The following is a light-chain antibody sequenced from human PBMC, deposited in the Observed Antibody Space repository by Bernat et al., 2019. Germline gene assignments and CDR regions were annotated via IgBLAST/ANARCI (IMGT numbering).Light chain of an antibody. Sequence: DIQMTQSPSSVSASVGDRVTITCRASQGISSRLAWYQQKQGKAPKFLIYAASSLQSGVPSRFSGSGSGTDFTLTISSLQPEDFATYYCQQANSLPWTFGQGTKVEIK. J-gene: IGKJ1*01. CDR3: QQANSLPWT. CDR2: AAS. CDR1: QGISSR. V-gene: IGKV1-12*01.